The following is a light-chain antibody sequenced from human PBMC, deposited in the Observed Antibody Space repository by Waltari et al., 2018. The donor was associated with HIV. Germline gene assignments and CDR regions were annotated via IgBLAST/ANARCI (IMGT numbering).Light chain of an antibody. Sequence: QSVLTQPPSVSGAPGQRVTISCTGSTSNIGAHYGVNWYQEVPGTAPRLLIYGDHNRPSGIPDRFSCSSSGTSASLAINGLQAEDEAEYYCQSYDSSLSSVLFGGGTKLTVL. V-gene: IGLV1-40*01. CDR3: QSYDSSLSSVL. CDR2: GDH. J-gene: IGLJ2*01. CDR1: TSNIGAHYG.